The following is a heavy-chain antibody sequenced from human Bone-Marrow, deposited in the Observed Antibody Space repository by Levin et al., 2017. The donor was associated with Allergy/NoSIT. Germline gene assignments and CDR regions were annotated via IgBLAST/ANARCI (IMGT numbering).Heavy chain of an antibody. CDR3: ARSKMRCSGGSCYSGFDS. V-gene: IGHV3-23*01. J-gene: IGHJ4*02. CDR1: GFAFGRHT. CDR2: ISGSGTTT. Sequence: GGSLRLSCTASGFAFGRHTMHWVRQAPGRGPEWVSGISGSGTTTDYADSVKGRFTISRDNSKNTVYMEMNSLRVDDTALYYCARSKMRCSGGSCYSGFDSWGQGTQVTVSS. D-gene: IGHD2-15*01.